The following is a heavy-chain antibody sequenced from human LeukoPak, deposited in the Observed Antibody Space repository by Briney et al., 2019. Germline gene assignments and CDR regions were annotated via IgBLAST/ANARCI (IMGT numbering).Heavy chain of an antibody. D-gene: IGHD3-22*01. V-gene: IGHV3-23*01. CDR3: ARDRPGRNYYYDSSGYFYGMDV. J-gene: IGHJ6*02. CDR2: ISGSGGST. Sequence: GGSLRLSCAASGFTFSSYAMSWVRQAPGKGLEWVSAISGSGGSTYYADSVKGRFTISRDNSKNTLYLQMNSLRAEDTAVYYCARDRPGRNYYYDSSGYFYGMDVWGQGTTVTVSS. CDR1: GFTFSSYA.